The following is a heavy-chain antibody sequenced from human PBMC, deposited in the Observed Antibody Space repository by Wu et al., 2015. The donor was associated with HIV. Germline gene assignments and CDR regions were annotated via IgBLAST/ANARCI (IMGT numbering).Heavy chain of an antibody. J-gene: IGHJ4*02. Sequence: SGAEVKKPGASVKVSCKASGYTFTSCYMHWVRQAPGQGLEWMGIINPSGGSTSYAQKFQGRVTMTRDTSTSTVYMELSSLRSEDTAVYYCARGASDILTGYPRDYWGQGTLVTVSS. CDR2: INPSGGST. V-gene: IGHV1-46*01. D-gene: IGHD3-9*01. CDR3: ARGASDILTGYPRDY. CDR1: GYTFTSCY.